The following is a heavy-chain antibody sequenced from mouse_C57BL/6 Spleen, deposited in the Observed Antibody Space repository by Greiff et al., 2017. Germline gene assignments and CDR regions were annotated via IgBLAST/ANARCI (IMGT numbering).Heavy chain of an antibody. V-gene: IGHV1-76*01. Sequence: VQLQQSGAELVRPGASVKLSCKASGYTFTDYYINWVKQRPGQGLEWIARIYPGSGNTYYNEKFKGKATLTAEKSSSTAYMQLSSLTSEDSAVYFCARREYGYYYAMDYWGQGTSVTVSS. CDR2: IYPGSGNT. CDR3: ARREYGYYYAMDY. J-gene: IGHJ4*01. CDR1: GYTFTDYY. D-gene: IGHD1-1*01.